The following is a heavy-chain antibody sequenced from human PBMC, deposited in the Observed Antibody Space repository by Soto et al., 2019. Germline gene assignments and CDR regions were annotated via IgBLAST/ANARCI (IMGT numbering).Heavy chain of an antibody. CDR2: TYWDDDK. CDR3: VHSSYYGYYYDY. CDR1: GFSLSTSPVG. Sequence: QITLKESGPTLVKPTQTLTLTCTFSGFSLSTSPVGVGWIRQPPGKALEWLALTYWDDDKRYSPSLKSRLTITQDTSKSQVVLTVANMNLVDTATYYCVHSSYYGYYYDYWGQGILVTVSS. D-gene: IGHD3-10*01. J-gene: IGHJ4*02. V-gene: IGHV2-5*02.